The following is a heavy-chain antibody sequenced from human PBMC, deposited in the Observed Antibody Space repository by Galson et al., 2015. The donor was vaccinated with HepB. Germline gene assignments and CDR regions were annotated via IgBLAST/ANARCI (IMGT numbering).Heavy chain of an antibody. CDR2: IWYDGSNK. D-gene: IGHD3-10*01. J-gene: IGHJ3*02. CDR1: GFTFSSYG. Sequence: SLRLSCAAAGFTFSSYGMHWVRQAPGKGLEWVAVIWYDGSNKYYADSVKGRFTISRDNSKNTLYLQMNSLRAEDTAVYYCARVVTMVRGVGDFDIWGQGTMVTVSS. V-gene: IGHV3-33*01. CDR3: ARVVTMVRGVGDFDI.